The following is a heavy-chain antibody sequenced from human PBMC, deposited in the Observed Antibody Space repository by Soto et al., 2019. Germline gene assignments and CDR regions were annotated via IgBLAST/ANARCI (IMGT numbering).Heavy chain of an antibody. Sequence: PGGSLRLSCAASGFTFSSYGMHWVRQAPGKGLEWVAVIWYDGSNKYYADSVKGRFTISRDNSKNTLYLQMNSLRAEDTAVYYCARDLSRRYSYGYLGDYWGQGTLVTVSS. CDR1: GFTFSSYG. CDR3: ARDLSRRYSYGYLGDY. V-gene: IGHV3-33*01. D-gene: IGHD5-18*01. CDR2: IWYDGSNK. J-gene: IGHJ4*02.